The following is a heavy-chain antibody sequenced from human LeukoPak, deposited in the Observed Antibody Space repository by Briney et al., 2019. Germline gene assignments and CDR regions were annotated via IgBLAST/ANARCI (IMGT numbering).Heavy chain of an antibody. V-gene: IGHV4-59*01. D-gene: IGHD6-13*01. Sequence: PSETLSLTCTVSGGSISSYYWSWIRQPPGKGLEWIGYIYYSGSTNYNPSLKSRVTISVDTSKNQFSLKLSSVTAADTAVYYCARQGIAAAGIYWGQGTLVTVSS. CDR1: GGSISSYY. CDR2: IYYSGST. J-gene: IGHJ4*02. CDR3: ARQGIAAAGIY.